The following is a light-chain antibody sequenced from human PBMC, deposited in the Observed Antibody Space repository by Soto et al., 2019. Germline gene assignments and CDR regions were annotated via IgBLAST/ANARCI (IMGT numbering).Light chain of an antibody. CDR3: SSFTSGSTLV. CDR2: DVT. CDR1: SSDVGAYNS. V-gene: IGLV2-14*01. J-gene: IGLJ1*01. Sequence: QSALTQPASVSGSPGQSITISCTGTSSDVGAYNSVAWYQHNPGEVPKLMIYDVTNRPSGVSSRFSGSKSGNTASLSISGLQAADEADYYCSSFTSGSTLVFGTGTKLTVL.